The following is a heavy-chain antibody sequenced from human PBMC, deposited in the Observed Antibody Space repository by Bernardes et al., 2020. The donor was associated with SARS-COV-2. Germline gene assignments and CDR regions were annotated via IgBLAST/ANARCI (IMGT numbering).Heavy chain of an antibody. J-gene: IGHJ3*02. CDR1: GFTFDDYA. CDR2: ISWNGAAI. V-gene: IGHV3-9*01. D-gene: IGHD2-21*01. Sequence: GGSLRLSCAASGFTFDDYAMHWVRQVPGKGLEWVSSISWNGAAIDYADSVKGRFIVSRDNAKNSLYLQMNSLTTEDTAFYFCAKDIVATIDAFDIWGQGTMVTVSS. CDR3: AKDIVATIDAFDI.